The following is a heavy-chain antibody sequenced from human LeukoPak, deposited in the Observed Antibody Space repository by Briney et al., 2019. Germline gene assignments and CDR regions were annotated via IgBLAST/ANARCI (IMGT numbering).Heavy chain of an antibody. V-gene: IGHV3-64D*09. J-gene: IGHJ4*02. D-gene: IGHD6-19*01. CDR1: GFTFSSYA. CDR2: ISSNGGST. Sequence: PGGSLRLSCSASGFTFSSYAMYWVRQAPGKGLEYVSGISSNGGSTYYADSVKGRFTTSRDNSKNTLYLQMSSLRAEDTAVYYCVKITSSSGGDYWGQGTLVTVSS. CDR3: VKITSSSGGDY.